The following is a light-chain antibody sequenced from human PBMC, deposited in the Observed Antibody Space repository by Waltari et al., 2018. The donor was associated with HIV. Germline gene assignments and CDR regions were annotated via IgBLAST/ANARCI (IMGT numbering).Light chain of an antibody. V-gene: IGLV2-8*01. CDR2: GVT. J-gene: IGLJ2*01. CDR3: SAYAPTNKFYVL. Sequence: QSALTQPPSASGSPGQSVTMSCPGPSSALGGYNYVSWYQQPPGKAPTLIMPGVTKRPSGVPYRFAGSKSGNTASLTVAVLQAEDEAHYYCSAYAPTNKFYVLFGGGTTLTVL. CDR1: SSALGGYNY.